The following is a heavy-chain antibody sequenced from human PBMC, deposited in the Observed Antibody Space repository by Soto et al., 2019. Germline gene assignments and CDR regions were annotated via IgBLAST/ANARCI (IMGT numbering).Heavy chain of an antibody. CDR1: GFTLSRHT. V-gene: IGHV3-21*01. J-gene: IGHJ3*02. CDR3: VRDYYDTSGYPNTFDM. Sequence: LRLSCAASGFTLSRHTMNWVRQAPGKGLEWVSFIGSRTSDIYYADSVKGRFTISRDNAKNSLYLDLTRLRAEDTAVYFCVRDYYDTSGYPNTFDMWGQGTMATVSS. CDR2: IGSRTSDI. D-gene: IGHD3-22*01.